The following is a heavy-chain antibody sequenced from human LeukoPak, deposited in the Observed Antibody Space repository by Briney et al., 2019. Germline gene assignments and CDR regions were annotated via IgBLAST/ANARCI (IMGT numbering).Heavy chain of an antibody. CDR1: GYSFTSYW. V-gene: IGHV5-51*01. CDR3: ARAPPYSYGNGFDY. Sequence: GEPLKISGKGSGYSFTSYWIGWVGQMPGKGLEWMGIIYPGDYDTSYSPSFQGQVTISADKSTSTAYLQWSSLKASDTAMYYCARAPPYSYGNGFDYWGQGTLVTVSS. D-gene: IGHD5-18*01. CDR2: IYPGDYDT. J-gene: IGHJ4*02.